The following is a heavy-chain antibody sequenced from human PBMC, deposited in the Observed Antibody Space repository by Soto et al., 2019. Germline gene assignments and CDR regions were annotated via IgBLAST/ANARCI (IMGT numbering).Heavy chain of an antibody. CDR2: IYSGGIT. CDR3: AREGAPRRNWFDP. V-gene: IGHV3-53*02. J-gene: IGHJ5*02. CDR1: GFTVSSNY. Sequence: EVQLVETGGGLIQPGGSLRLSCAASGFTVSSNYMSWFRQATGKGLEWVSVIYSGGITYYADSVKGRVTISRDNSKNTLYRQMNSLTAEDTDLYYCAREGAPRRNWFDPWGQGTLVTVTT. D-gene: IGHD1-26*01.